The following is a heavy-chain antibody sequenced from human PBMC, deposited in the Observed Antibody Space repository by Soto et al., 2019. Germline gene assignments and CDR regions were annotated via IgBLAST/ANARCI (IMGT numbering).Heavy chain of an antibody. CDR1: GVSITSYY. J-gene: IGHJ6*02. V-gene: IGHV4-4*07. CDR3: ARVPVAVAATEDYYGLDV. CDR2: INTDGLS. D-gene: IGHD2-15*01. Sequence: SETLSLTCSVSGVSITSYYWSWIRQSAGGGLEWMGRINTDGLSTYSPSFKSRLTMSLDTSKNQVSLRLISVTAADTAVYFCARVPVAVAATEDYYGLDVWGQGTTVTVS.